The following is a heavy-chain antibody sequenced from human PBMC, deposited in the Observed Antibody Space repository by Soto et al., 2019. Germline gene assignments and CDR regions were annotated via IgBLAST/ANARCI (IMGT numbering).Heavy chain of an antibody. V-gene: IGHV4-34*01. Sequence: QVQLRQWGAGLLKPSETLSLTCEVYAGSFSSYYWTWIRQPPGKGLEWIGEINQSGSTNYNPSLKSRVTMSLDTSKNHFSLKLSSVTAADTAVYYCARAVDGWYKAWGQGTLVTVSS. CDR2: INQSGST. D-gene: IGHD6-19*01. CDR3: ARAVDGWYKA. CDR1: AGSFSSYY. J-gene: IGHJ5*02.